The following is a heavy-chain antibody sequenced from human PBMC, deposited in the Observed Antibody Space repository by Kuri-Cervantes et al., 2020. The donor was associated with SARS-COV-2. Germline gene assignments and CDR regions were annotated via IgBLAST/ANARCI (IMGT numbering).Heavy chain of an antibody. CDR2: IIPMDGTA. CDR3: AGGYPPTVTTRSYYYGMDV. CDR1: GCTFSSYA. Sequence: SVKVSCKASGCTFSSYAINWVRQAPGQGLEWMGGIIPMDGTAKYAQKFQGRVTITADESTSTAYMELSSLRSEDTAVYYCAGGYPPTVTTRSYYYGMDVWGQGTTVTVSS. D-gene: IGHD4-11*01. J-gene: IGHJ6*02. V-gene: IGHV1-69*13.